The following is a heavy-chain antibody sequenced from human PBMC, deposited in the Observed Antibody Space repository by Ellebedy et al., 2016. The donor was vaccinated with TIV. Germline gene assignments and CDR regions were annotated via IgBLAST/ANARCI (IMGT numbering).Heavy chain of an antibody. CDR1: GGSISSYY. D-gene: IGHD3-16*01. J-gene: IGHJ4*02. Sequence: MPSETLSLTCTVSGGSISSYYWSWIRQPPGKGLEWIAFIHDNGDTNYNPSLKSRITISLDTSKNQFSLKLNSVTAADTAIYFCASGGASSKYFDHWGQGTLVTVSS. CDR2: IHDNGDT. CDR3: ASGGASSKYFDH. V-gene: IGHV4-59*01.